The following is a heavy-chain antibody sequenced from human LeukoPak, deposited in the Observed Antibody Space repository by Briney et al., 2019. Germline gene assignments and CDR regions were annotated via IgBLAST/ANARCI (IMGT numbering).Heavy chain of an antibody. D-gene: IGHD3-22*01. J-gene: IGHJ4*02. Sequence: SETLSLTCTVSGASISGSSYYWGWIRQPPGKGLEWIGNIYYSGSTYYNPSLKSRVTISVDTSKNQFSLKLSSVTAADTAVYYCARLFDDYDSSGFSIDYWGQGTLVTVSS. CDR1: GASISGSSYY. CDR3: ARLFDDYDSSGFSIDY. V-gene: IGHV4-39*01. CDR2: IYYSGST.